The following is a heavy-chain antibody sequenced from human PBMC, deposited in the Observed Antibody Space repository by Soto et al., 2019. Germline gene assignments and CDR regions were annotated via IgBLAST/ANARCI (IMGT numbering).Heavy chain of an antibody. CDR1: GFTFSSYG. CDR3: ASPRNDFWSGLDY. J-gene: IGHJ4*02. D-gene: IGHD3-3*01. CDR2: ISYDGSNK. Sequence: LRLSCAASGFTFSSYGMHWVRQAPGKGLEWVAVISYDGSNKYYADSVKGRFTISRDNSKNTLYLQMNSLRAEDTAVYYCASPRNDFWSGLDYWGQGTLVTVSS. V-gene: IGHV3-30*03.